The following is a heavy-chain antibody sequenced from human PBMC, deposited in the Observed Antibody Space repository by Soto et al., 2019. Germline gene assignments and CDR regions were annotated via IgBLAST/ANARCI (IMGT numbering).Heavy chain of an antibody. Sequence: SETLSLTCTVSGGSISSSTYYWGWIRQPPGKGLEWIGSIYYSGTTYYNPSLKSRVTISVDTSKNQFSLKLSSVTAADTTVYHCARALVGATIRHEYFDYWGQGTLVTVSS. D-gene: IGHD1-26*01. CDR3: ARALVGATIRHEYFDY. CDR1: GGSISSSTYY. J-gene: IGHJ4*02. CDR2: IYYSGTT. V-gene: IGHV4-39*01.